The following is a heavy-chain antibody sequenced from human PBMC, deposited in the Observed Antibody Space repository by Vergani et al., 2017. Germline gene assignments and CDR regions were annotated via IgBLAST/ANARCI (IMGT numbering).Heavy chain of an antibody. J-gene: IGHJ3*02. Sequence: QVQLVQSGAEVKKPGASVKVSCKASGYTFTGYSMHWVRQAPGQGLEWMGRINPNSGGTNYAQRFQGRVTMTRDTSVSTAYRELSRLRSDDTAVYDCAGGALGYDFWSGYGDGAFDIWGQGTMVTVSS. CDR2: INPNSGGT. CDR1: GYTFTGYS. V-gene: IGHV1-2*06. D-gene: IGHD3-3*01. CDR3: AGGALGYDFWSGYGDGAFDI.